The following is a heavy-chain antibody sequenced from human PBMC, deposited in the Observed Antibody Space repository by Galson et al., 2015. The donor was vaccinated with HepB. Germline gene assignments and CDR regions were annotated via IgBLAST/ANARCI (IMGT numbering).Heavy chain of an antibody. CDR3: TRGPGDY. CDR2: IRSKAYGGTT. J-gene: IGHJ4*02. CDR1: GFTFGDYS. V-gene: IGHV3-49*03. Sequence: SLRLSCAASGFTFGDYSVNWFRQAPGKGLEWVSFIRSKAYGGTTEYAASVKGRFTISRVDSKSIAYLQMNSLKIEDTAVYYCTRGPGDYWGQGILVTVSS.